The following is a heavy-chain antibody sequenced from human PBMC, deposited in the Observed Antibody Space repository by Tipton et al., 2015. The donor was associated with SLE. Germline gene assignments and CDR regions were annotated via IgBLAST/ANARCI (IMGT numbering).Heavy chain of an antibody. V-gene: IGHV4-34*01. D-gene: IGHD5-12*01. Sequence: TLSLTCSVSGGFIIGFYWIWIRQPPGKGLEWIGEVNHGGSSNYNPSLQSRVTMSVDTSKNQFSLNLTSVTAADTAVYYCASRLKYSGYDYRYFRRTQFDYWGQGTLVTVSS. CDR3: ASRLKYSGYDYRYFRRTQFDY. CDR1: GGFIIGFY. J-gene: IGHJ4*02. CDR2: VNHGGSS.